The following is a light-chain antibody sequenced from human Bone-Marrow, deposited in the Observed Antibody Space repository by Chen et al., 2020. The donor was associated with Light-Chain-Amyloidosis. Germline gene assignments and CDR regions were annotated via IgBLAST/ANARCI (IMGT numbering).Light chain of an antibody. CDR1: DLPTKY. CDR3: QSADSSGTYEVI. V-gene: IGLV3-25*03. Sequence: SYELTQPPSVSVSPGQTARITCSGDDLPTKYAYWYQQKPGQAPVLVIHRDTERPSGISERFSGSSSGTPATLTISGVQAEDEADYPCQSADSSGTYEVIFGGGTTLTVL. CDR2: RDT. J-gene: IGLJ2*01.